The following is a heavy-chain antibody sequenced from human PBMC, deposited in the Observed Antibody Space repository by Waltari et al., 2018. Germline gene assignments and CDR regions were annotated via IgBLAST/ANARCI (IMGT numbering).Heavy chain of an antibody. J-gene: IGHJ4*02. CDR3: AKDDGCGGKALEDY. CDR2: ISGSGGST. D-gene: IGHD2-15*01. CDR1: GFTFSSYA. Sequence: EVQLLESGGGLVQPGGSLRLSCAASGFTFSSYAMSWVRQAPGKGLEWVSAISGSGGSTYYADSVKGRLTIARDNSKNTLYLQMNSLRAEDTAVYYCAKDDGCGGKALEDYWGQGTLVTVSS. V-gene: IGHV3-23*01.